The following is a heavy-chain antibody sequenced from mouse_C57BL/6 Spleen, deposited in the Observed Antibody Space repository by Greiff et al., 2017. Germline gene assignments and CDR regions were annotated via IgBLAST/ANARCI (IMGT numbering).Heavy chain of an antibody. CDR3: ARYDGYYKNAMDY. D-gene: IGHD2-3*01. CDR1: GYTFTSYW. Sequence: VQLQQPGAELVRPGSSVKLSCKASGYTFTSYWMHWVKQRPIQGLEWIGNIDPSDSETHSNQKFKDNATLTVDKSSSTAYMQLSSLTSEDSAVYYCARYDGYYKNAMDYWGQGTSVTVSS. J-gene: IGHJ4*01. V-gene: IGHV1-52*01. CDR2: IDPSDSET.